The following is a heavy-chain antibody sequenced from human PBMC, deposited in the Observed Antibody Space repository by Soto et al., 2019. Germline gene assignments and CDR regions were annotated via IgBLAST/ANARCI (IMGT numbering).Heavy chain of an antibody. V-gene: IGHV1-18*01. D-gene: IGHD6-6*01. Sequence: ASVKVSCKASGYTFTSYGISWVRQAPGQGLEWMGWISAYNGNTNYAQKLQGRVTMTTDTSTSTAYMELRSLRSDDTAVYYCARDLDRSSSPYYYYYYMDVWGKGTTVTVSS. J-gene: IGHJ6*03. CDR2: ISAYNGNT. CDR3: ARDLDRSSSPYYYYYYMDV. CDR1: GYTFTSYG.